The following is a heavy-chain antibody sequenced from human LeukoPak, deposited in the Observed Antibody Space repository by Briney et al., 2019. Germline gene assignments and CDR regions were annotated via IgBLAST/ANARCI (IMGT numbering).Heavy chain of an antibody. CDR3: ANERGYNYGYSFDY. V-gene: IGHV3-30-3*02. CDR2: IPNDGSKT. D-gene: IGHD5-18*01. CDR1: GFSFSSYA. Sequence: GRSLRLSCAASGFSFSSYAMHWVRQAPGKGLEWVAAIPNDGSKTYYADSVKGRFTISRDNSKNTLYLQMNSLRAEDTAVYYCANERGYNYGYSFDYWGQGTLVTVSS. J-gene: IGHJ4*02.